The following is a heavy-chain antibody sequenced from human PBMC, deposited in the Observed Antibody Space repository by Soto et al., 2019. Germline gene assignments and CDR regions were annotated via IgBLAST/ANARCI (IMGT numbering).Heavy chain of an antibody. D-gene: IGHD6-19*01. CDR2: IIPILGIA. J-gene: IGHJ3*02. CDR1: GGTFSSYT. Sequence: QVQLVQSGAEVKKPGSSVKVSCKASGGTFSSYTISWVRQAPGQGLEWMGRIIPILGIANYAQKFQGRVTSTADKATSTAYMELSSLRSEDTAVYYCARVVGTAVAGSRNIWGQGTMVTVSS. CDR3: ARVVGTAVAGSRNI. V-gene: IGHV1-69*02.